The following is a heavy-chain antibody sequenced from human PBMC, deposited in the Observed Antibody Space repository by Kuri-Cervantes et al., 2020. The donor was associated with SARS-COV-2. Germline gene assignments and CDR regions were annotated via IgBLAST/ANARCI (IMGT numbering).Heavy chain of an antibody. J-gene: IGHJ3*02. CDR2: IRYEGISK. CDR3: ARARFDAFDI. CDR1: GFTFSNYG. D-gene: IGHD4-17*01. Sequence: GGSLRLSCAASGFTFSNYGMHWVRQAPGKGLEWVAFIRYEGISKYYVDSVKGRSTISRDNPKNTLFLQMNGLRAEDTAVYYCARARFDAFDIWGQGTMVTVSS. V-gene: IGHV3-30*02.